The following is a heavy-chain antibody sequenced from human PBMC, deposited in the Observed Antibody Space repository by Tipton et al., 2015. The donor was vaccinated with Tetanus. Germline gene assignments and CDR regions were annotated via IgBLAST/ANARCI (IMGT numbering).Heavy chain of an antibody. D-gene: IGHD3-22*01. CDR2: IHPSDSDT. CDR3: ARRGDRSQYWYFDL. J-gene: IGHJ2*01. V-gene: IGHV5-51*01. Sequence: QLVQSGAEVKKPGESLKVSCKGSGFTFTRYWIGWVRQMPGKGLEWMGIIHPSDSDTRYSPSFQCQVTISADKPLSTFSLQGNSLKPSNTAIYFCARRGDRSQYWYFDLWGRGTLVTVSS. CDR1: GFTFTRYW.